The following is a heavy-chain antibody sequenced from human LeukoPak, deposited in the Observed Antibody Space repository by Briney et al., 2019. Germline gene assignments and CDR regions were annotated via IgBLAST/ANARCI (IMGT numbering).Heavy chain of an antibody. CDR2: IYRSGST. J-gene: IGHJ4*02. D-gene: IGHD3-22*01. V-gene: IGHV4-38-2*01. CDR1: GYSISSGYY. Sequence: PSETLSLTCAVSGYSISSGYYWGWIRQPPGKGLEWIGSIYRSGSTYYNPSLKSRVTISVDTSKNQFSLKLSSVTAADTAVYYCARSIGAYYFDYWGQGTLVTVSS. CDR3: ARSIGAYYFDY.